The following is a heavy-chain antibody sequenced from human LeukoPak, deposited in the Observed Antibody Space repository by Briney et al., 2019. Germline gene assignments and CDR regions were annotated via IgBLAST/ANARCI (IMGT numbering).Heavy chain of an antibody. Sequence: GGSLRLSCAASGFTFSNYGMHWVRQAPGKGLEWVALIWYDGNNKYYADSVKGRFTISRDNSKNTLYLQMNSLRAEDTAVYYCARDPIAVAGRRGYFQHWGQGTLVTVSS. CDR1: GFTFSNYG. V-gene: IGHV3-30*02. CDR3: ARDPIAVAGRRGYFQH. CDR2: IWYDGNNK. D-gene: IGHD6-19*01. J-gene: IGHJ1*01.